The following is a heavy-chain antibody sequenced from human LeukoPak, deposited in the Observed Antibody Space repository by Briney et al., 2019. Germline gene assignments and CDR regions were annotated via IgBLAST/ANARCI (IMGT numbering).Heavy chain of an antibody. Sequence: ASVKVSCKASGYTFTSYAMNWARQAPGQGLEWMGWINTNTGNPTYAQGFTGRFVFSLDTSVSTAYLQISSLKAEDTAVYYCARRSREASVPHNWFDPWGQGTLVTVSS. CDR1: GYTFTSYA. V-gene: IGHV7-4-1*02. J-gene: IGHJ5*02. D-gene: IGHD1-26*01. CDR2: INTNTGNP. CDR3: ARRSREASVPHNWFDP.